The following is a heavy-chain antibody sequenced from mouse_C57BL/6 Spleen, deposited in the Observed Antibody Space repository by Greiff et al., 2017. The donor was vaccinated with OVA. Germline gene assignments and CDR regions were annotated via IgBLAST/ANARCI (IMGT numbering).Heavy chain of an antibody. D-gene: IGHD4-1*01. V-gene: IGHV14-4*01. CDR2: IDPENGDT. Sequence: VQLQQSGAELVRPGASVKLSCTASGFNIKDDYMHWVKQRPEQGLEWIGWIDPENGDTEYASKFQGKATITADTSSNTAYLQLSSLTSEDTAVYYCTTSGGPMDYWGQGTSVTVSS. CDR1: GFNIKDDY. J-gene: IGHJ4*01. CDR3: TTSGGPMDY.